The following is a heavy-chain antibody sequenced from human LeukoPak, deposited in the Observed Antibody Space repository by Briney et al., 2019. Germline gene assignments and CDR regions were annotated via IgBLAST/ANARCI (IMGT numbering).Heavy chain of an antibody. V-gene: IGHV3-21*01. CDR1: GFTFSSYS. J-gene: IGHJ4*02. Sequence: GGSLRLSCAASGFTFSSYSMNWVRQAPGKGLEWVSSISSSSSYIYYADSVKGRFTISRDNAKNSLYLQMNSLRAEDTAVYYCARSLRSYYDSSGYYDYWGQGTLVTVSS. CDR2: ISSSSSYI. D-gene: IGHD3-22*01. CDR3: ARSLRSYYDSSGYYDY.